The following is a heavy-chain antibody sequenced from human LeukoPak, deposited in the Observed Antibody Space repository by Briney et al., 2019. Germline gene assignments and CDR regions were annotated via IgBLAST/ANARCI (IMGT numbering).Heavy chain of an antibody. CDR3: ARGRGNWHYYYGMDV. Sequence: SETLSLTCTVSDGSMSGYYWSWIRQPPGKGLEWIGYIYYSGSTNYNPSFQSRVSISIDTSKNQVSLKLSSVTAADTAVYYCARGRGNWHYYYGMDVWGQGTTVTVSS. CDR1: DGSMSGYY. D-gene: IGHD1-20*01. CDR2: IYYSGST. J-gene: IGHJ6*02. V-gene: IGHV4-59*12.